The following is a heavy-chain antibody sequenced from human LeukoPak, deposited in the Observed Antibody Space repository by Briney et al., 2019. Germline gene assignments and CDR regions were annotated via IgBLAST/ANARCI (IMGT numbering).Heavy chain of an antibody. Sequence: SVKVSCKASGYTFTSYDISWVRQAPGRGLEWMGGIIPIFGTANYAQKFQGRVTITADESTSTAYMELSSLRSEDTAVYYCAQGEGGSYYLDYFDYWGQGTLVTVSS. V-gene: IGHV1-69*13. CDR2: IIPIFGTA. D-gene: IGHD1-26*01. J-gene: IGHJ4*02. CDR3: AQGEGGSYYLDYFDY. CDR1: GYTFTSYD.